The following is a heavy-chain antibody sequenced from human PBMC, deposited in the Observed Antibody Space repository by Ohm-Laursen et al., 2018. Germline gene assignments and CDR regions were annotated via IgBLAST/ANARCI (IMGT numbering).Heavy chain of an antibody. D-gene: IGHD7-27*01. CDR1: GGSISSYY. V-gene: IGHV4-59*01. J-gene: IGHJ6*02. CDR3: ARALGGYPISYYYGMDV. CDR2: IYYSGST. Sequence: SETLSLTCPVSGGSISSYYWSWIRQPPGKGLEWIGYIYYSGSTNYNPSLKSRVTISVDTSKNQFSLKLSSVTAADTAVYYCARALGGYPISYYYGMDVWGQGPTVTVSS.